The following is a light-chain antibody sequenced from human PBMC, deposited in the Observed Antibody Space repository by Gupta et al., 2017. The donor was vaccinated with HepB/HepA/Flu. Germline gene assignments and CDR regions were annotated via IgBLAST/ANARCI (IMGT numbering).Light chain of an antibody. V-gene: IGLV1-40*01. J-gene: IGLJ3*02. CDR2: GNN. CDR3: QSYDSILSRGV. CDR1: SSNIGANYD. Sequence: QSVLTQPPSVSGAPGQRVTISCTGSSSNIGANYDVHWYQHLPGTDPKVIIDGNNNRPSGIPDRFSGSKSGTSDYLAITGLQAEDEAELYCQSYDSILSRGVFGGGTKL.